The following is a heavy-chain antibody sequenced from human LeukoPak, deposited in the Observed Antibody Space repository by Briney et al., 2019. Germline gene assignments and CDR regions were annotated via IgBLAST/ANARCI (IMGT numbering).Heavy chain of an antibody. V-gene: IGHV3-7*01. J-gene: IGHJ4*02. Sequence: GGSLRLSCAASGFTFSSYWMSWVRQAPGKGLEWVANIKQDGSEKFYVDSVKGRFTISRDNAKNSLYLQMNSLRAEDTAVYYCAKDRGYCSGDSCYYFDYWGQGTLVTVSS. CDR1: GFTFSSYW. CDR3: AKDRGYCSGDSCYYFDY. CDR2: IKQDGSEK. D-gene: IGHD2-15*01.